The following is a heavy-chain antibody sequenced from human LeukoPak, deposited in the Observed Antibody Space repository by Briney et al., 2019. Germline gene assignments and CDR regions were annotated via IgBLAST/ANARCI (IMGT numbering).Heavy chain of an antibody. Sequence: PGGSLRLSCAASGFTFRTYGMHWVRQAPGKGLEWVTFIRYDGSDKFYADSVRGRFTISRDNSKNTLFLQLNSLRVEDTAVYYCAKRADYYDSSRALYDAFDLWGQGTMLTVSS. CDR1: GFTFRTYG. D-gene: IGHD3-16*01. J-gene: IGHJ3*01. V-gene: IGHV3-30*02. CDR3: AKRADYYDSSRALYDAFDL. CDR2: IRYDGSDK.